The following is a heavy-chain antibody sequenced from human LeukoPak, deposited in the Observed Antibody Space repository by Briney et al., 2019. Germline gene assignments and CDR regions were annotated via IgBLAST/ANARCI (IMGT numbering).Heavy chain of an antibody. D-gene: IGHD3-22*01. CDR3: ARDVNDSSGDYYRWTGD. J-gene: IGHJ4*02. Sequence: GGSLRLSCAASGFTFSSNYMSWVRQAPGKGLEGVSVIYSGGSTYFSDSVTGRFTTSRDTSKNTLYLQMTSLRAEDTAVYYSARDVNDSSGDYYRWTGDWGQGTLVTVSP. V-gene: IGHV3-66*02. CDR2: IYSGGST. CDR1: GFTFSSNY.